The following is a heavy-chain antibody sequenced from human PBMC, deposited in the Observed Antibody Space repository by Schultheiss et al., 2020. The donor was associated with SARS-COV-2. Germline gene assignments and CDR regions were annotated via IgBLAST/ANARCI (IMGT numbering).Heavy chain of an antibody. Sequence: SETLSLTCTVSGGSISSYYWSWIRQPPGKGLQWIGYIYYSGSTNYNPSLKSRVTISVDTSKNQFSLKLSSVTAADTAVYYCARDSYYASDVWGQGTTVTVSS. J-gene: IGHJ6*02. D-gene: IGHD2/OR15-2a*01. CDR3: ARDSYYASDV. CDR1: GGSISSYY. CDR2: IYYSGST. V-gene: IGHV4-59*01.